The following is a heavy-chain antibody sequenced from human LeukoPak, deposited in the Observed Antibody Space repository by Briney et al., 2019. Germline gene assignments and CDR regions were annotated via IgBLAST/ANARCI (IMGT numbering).Heavy chain of an antibody. J-gene: IGHJ4*02. CDR1: GFTFSSYG. CDR2: IWYDGSSR. Sequence: GGSLRLSCAASGFTFSSYGMHWVRQAPGKGLEWVAVIWYDGSSRYYADSVKGRFTTSRDNSKNMFYLQMNSLRAEDTAVYYCAKDRLAFGGQQLVDYWGQGTLVTVSS. D-gene: IGHD6-13*01. CDR3: AKDRLAFGGQQLVDY. V-gene: IGHV3-33*03.